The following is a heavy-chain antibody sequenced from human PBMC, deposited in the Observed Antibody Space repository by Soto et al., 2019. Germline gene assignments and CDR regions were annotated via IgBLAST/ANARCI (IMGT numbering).Heavy chain of an antibody. CDR2: IKKRADGGTT. J-gene: IGHJ4*02. CDR1: GFTFSNAW. V-gene: IGHV3-15*01. Sequence: AGGSLRLSCAASGFTFSNAWMSWVRQAPGKGLEWIGLIKKRADGGTTEYAAPLKGRFTVSRDDAKTTLYLQMSSLKIEDTAVYYCRTQWLDWGQGTLVTVSS. CDR3: RTQWLD. D-gene: IGHD6-19*01.